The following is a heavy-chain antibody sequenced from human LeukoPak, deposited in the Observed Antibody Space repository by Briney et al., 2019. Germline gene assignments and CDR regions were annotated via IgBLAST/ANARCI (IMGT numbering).Heavy chain of an antibody. J-gene: IGHJ4*02. CDR1: GFTFSDYW. V-gene: IGHV3-7*01. D-gene: IGHD3-10*01. Sequence: PGGPLRLSCAASGFTFSDYWMTWVRQAPGKGLEWVADIKQDGSEKYYLDSVKGRFTISRDNAKNSVYLQMNSLRAEDTAVFYCARDYGPTRESDYWGQGTLVTVSS. CDR2: IKQDGSEK. CDR3: ARDYGPTRESDY.